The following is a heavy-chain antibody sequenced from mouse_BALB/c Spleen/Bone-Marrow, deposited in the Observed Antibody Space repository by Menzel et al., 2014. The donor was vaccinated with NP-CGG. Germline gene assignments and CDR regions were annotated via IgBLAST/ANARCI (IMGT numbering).Heavy chain of an antibody. Sequence: EVQLQQSGPELVKPGASVKVSCKASGYAFTSYNIYWVKQSHGKSLEWIGYIDSYNGDTNYNQKFKVKATLTVDKSSSTAYMHLNSLTSGDSAVYYCASCGNYEAWFAYWGQGTLVTVSA. D-gene: IGHD2-1*01. J-gene: IGHJ3*01. CDR3: ASCGNYEAWFAY. V-gene: IGHV1S135*01. CDR2: IDSYNGDT. CDR1: GYAFTSYN.